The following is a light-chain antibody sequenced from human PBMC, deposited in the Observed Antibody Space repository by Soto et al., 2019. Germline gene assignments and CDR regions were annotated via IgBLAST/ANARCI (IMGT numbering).Light chain of an antibody. CDR1: QSVSNN. Sequence: IVTTHSPATLSFSPLKTSIHAFRSSQSVSNNVAWYQQKPGQAPRLLILGASTRATGIPARFSGSGSGTEFPLSITSLQSEDFAVYYRKQYKEWPPFTFGQGTRLEIK. J-gene: IGKJ5*01. CDR2: GAS. V-gene: IGKV3-15*01. CDR3: KQYKEWPPFT.